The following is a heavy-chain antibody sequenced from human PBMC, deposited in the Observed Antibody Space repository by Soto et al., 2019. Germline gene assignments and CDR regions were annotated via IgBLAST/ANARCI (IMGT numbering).Heavy chain of an antibody. CDR1: GGTFSSYA. V-gene: IGHV1-69*13. CDR3: ARGVITIFGVVIDHYYYYGMDV. CDR2: IIPIFGTA. J-gene: IGHJ6*02. Sequence: SVKVSCKASGGTFSSYAISWVRQAPGQGLEWMGGIIPIFGTANYAQKFQGRVTITADESTSTAYMELSSLRSEDTAVYYCARGVITIFGVVIDHYYYYGMDVWGQATTVTVSS. D-gene: IGHD3-3*01.